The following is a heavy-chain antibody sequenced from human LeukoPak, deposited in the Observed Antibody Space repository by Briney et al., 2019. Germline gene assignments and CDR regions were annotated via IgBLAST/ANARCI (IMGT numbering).Heavy chain of an antibody. V-gene: IGHV3-30*04. CDR3: AKDQTPYY. D-gene: IGHD4-23*01. J-gene: IGHJ4*02. Sequence: GRSLRLSCAASGFTFSSYVMHWVRQAPGKGLEWVTIISYDGSNEYYADSVKGRFTISRDNSKNTLYLQMNSLRAEDTAVYYCAKDQTPYYWGQGTLVTVSS. CDR2: ISYDGSNE. CDR1: GFTFSSYV.